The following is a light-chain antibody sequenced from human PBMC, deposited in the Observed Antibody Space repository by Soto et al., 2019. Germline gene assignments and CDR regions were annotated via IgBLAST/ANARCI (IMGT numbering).Light chain of an antibody. CDR3: QKYNSALLT. Sequence: DIQMTQSRASLSASVGDRVIITCRASQGISNYLAWYQQKPGKVPKLLIYAASTLQSGVPSRFSGSGSGTDVTLTISSLQPEDVATYYCQKYNSALLTFGGGTKVEIK. CDR2: AAS. CDR1: QGISNY. V-gene: IGKV1-27*01. J-gene: IGKJ4*01.